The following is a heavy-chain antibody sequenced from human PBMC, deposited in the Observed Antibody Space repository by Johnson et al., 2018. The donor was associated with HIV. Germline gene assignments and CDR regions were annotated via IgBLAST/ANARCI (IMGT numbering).Heavy chain of an antibody. CDR1: GFTFSSYA. CDR2: ISYDGRNK. Sequence: QVQLLESGGGVVQPGRSLRLSCAASGFTFSSYAIHWVRQAPGKGLEWVGVISYDGRNKYYADSVKGRFTISRDNSKNTLYLQMNSLRAEDTAVYYCASGQNAFDIWGRGTMVTVSS. V-gene: IGHV3-30*04. CDR3: ASGQNAFDI. J-gene: IGHJ3*02.